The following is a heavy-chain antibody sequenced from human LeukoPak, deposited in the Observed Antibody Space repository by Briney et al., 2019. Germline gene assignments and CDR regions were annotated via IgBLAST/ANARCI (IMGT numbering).Heavy chain of an antibody. D-gene: IGHD3-22*01. J-gene: IGHJ4*02. V-gene: IGHV3-11*04. Sequence: GGSLRLSCAASGFTFSDYYMSWIRQAPGKGLEWVSYISSSGSTIYYADSVKGRFTISRDNAKNSLYLQMNSLRAEDTAVYYCARDTPYYYDSSGYEAELDYWGQGTLVTVSS. CDR2: ISSSGSTI. CDR1: GFTFSDYY. CDR3: ARDTPYYYDSSGYEAELDY.